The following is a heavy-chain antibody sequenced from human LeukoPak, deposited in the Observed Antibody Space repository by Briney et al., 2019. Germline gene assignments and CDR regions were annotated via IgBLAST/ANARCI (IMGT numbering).Heavy chain of an antibody. Sequence: SETLSLTCTVSGGSISSYYWSWIRQPPGKGLEWIGYTYTSGSTNYNPSLKSRVTISVDTSKNQFSLKLSSVTAADTAVYYCARHGSEQLEFDYWGQGTLVTVSS. V-gene: IGHV4-4*09. CDR3: ARHGSEQLEFDY. D-gene: IGHD6-6*01. CDR2: TYTSGST. J-gene: IGHJ4*02. CDR1: GGSISSYY.